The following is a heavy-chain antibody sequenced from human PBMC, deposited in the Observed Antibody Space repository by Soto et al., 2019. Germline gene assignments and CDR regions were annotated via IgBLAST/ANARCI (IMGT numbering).Heavy chain of an antibody. CDR2: ISYDGSNK. CDR1: GFTFSSYG. D-gene: IGHD6-13*01. Sequence: QVQLVESGGGVVQPGRSLRLSCAASGFTFSSYGMHWVRQAPGKGLEWVAVISYDGSNKYYADSVQGRFTISRDNSKNTLYLQMNSLRAEDTAVYYCAKGSSHTGMDVWGQGTTVTVSS. J-gene: IGHJ6*02. CDR3: AKGSSHTGMDV. V-gene: IGHV3-30*18.